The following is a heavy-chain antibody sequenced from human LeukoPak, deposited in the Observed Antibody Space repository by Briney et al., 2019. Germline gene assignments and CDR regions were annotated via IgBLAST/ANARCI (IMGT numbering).Heavy chain of an antibody. CDR3: ARDIGSSWSLDAFDI. Sequence: GGSLRLSCAASGFTFSSYWMSWVRQAPGKGLEWVANIKQDGSEKYYVDSVKGRFTISRDNAKNSLYLQMNSLGAEDTAVYYCARDIGSSWSLDAFDIWGQGTMVTVSS. V-gene: IGHV3-7*01. J-gene: IGHJ3*02. CDR1: GFTFSSYW. D-gene: IGHD6-13*01. CDR2: IKQDGSEK.